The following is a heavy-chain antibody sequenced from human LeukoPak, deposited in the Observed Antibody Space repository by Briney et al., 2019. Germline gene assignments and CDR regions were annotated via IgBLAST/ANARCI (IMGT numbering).Heavy chain of an antibody. CDR3: ARTGYCSGGSCYYFDY. CDR2: INPNSGGT. Sequence: ASVTVSCKASGYTFTGYYMHWVRQAPGQGLEWMGWINPNSGGTNYAQKFQGRVTMTRDTSISTAYMELSRLRSDDTAVYYCARTGYCSGGSCYYFDYWGQGTLVTVSS. CDR1: GYTFTGYY. V-gene: IGHV1-2*02. J-gene: IGHJ4*02. D-gene: IGHD2-15*01.